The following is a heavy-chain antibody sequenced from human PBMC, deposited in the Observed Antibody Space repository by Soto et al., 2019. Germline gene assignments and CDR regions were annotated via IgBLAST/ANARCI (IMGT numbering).Heavy chain of an antibody. D-gene: IGHD3-22*01. J-gene: IGHJ5*02. CDR2: INHSGST. CDR1: GGSFSGYY. Sequence: SETLSLTCAVYGGSFSGYYWSWIRQPPGKGLEWIGEINHSGSTNYKPSLRSRVTVSVDTSKNQFSLKLSSVTAADTAVYYCARGLTTMNRGNWFDPWGQGTLVTVSS. V-gene: IGHV4-34*01. CDR3: ARGLTTMNRGNWFDP.